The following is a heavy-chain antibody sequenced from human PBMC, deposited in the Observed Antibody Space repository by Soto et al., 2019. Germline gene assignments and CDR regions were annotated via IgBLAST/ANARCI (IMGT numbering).Heavy chain of an antibody. D-gene: IGHD3-10*01. CDR3: ASGASGNYR. Sequence: VQLVESGGGLVQPGGSLRLSCAASGFTVSSNYMTWVRQAPGKGLEWVSNIYSGGTTSYADSVKGRFTISRDNSKNTLFLQMNSLRDDDTAVYYCASGASGNYRWGQGTLVTVSS. CDR2: IYSGGTT. J-gene: IGHJ4*02. CDR1: GFTVSSNY. V-gene: IGHV3-66*01.